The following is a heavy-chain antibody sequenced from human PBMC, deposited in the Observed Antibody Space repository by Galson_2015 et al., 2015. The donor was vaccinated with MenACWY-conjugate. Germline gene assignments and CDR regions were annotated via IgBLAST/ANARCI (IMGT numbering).Heavy chain of an antibody. CDR3: ATGTAALKFDY. J-gene: IGHJ4*02. CDR1: GYTFTGPS. D-gene: IGHD6-25*01. V-gene: IGHV7-4-1*02. CDR2: ISTNTGNP. Sequence: SVKVSCKASGYTFTGPSINWVRQAPGRGLEWVGDISTNTGNPTYAQRFAGRFVLSLDIAVSTAYLQIISLRSDDTAIYFCATGTAALKFDYWGQGTLVTVAS.